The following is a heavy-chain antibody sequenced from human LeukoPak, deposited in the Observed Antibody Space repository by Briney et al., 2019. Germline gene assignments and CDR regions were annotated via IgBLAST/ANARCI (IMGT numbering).Heavy chain of an antibody. Sequence: GRSLRLSCAASGFTFSSYGMHWVRQAPGKGLEWVAVIWYDGSNKYYADSVKGRFTISRDNSKNTLYLQMNNLRAEDTAVYYCARAHSSYGSAGWFDPWGQGTLVTVSS. CDR2: IWYDGSNK. D-gene: IGHD3-10*01. CDR3: ARAHSSYGSAGWFDP. J-gene: IGHJ5*02. V-gene: IGHV3-33*01. CDR1: GFTFSSYG.